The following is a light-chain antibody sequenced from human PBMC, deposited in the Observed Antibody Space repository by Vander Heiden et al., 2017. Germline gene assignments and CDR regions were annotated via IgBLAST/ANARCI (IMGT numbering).Light chain of an antibody. CDR2: AAS. CDR1: RSVSSTY. CDR3: QQDGNSPFT. V-gene: IGKV3-20*01. Sequence: DIVLTQSPGTLSLSPGERATLSCRASRSVSSTYLAWYQHKPGQAPRLLIYAASSRATGIPDRFSGSGSGTDFTLTISRLEPEDFAVYYCQQDGNSPFTFGQGTKLEI. J-gene: IGKJ2*01.